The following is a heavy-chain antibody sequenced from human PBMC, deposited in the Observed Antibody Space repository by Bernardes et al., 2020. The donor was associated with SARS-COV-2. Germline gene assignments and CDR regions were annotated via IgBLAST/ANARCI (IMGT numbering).Heavy chain of an antibody. D-gene: IGHD3-22*01. J-gene: IGHJ5*02. CDR2: IYHSGST. Sequence: ERQSLTPAVSSGSSSSSNLWSWVRQPPGKGLEWIGEIYHSGSTNYNPSLKSRVTISVDKSKNQFSLKLSSVTAADTAVYYCARYDSSGYIPWFDPWGQGTLVTVSS. CDR3: ARYDSSGYIPWFDP. CDR1: SGSSSSSNL. V-gene: IGHV4-4*02.